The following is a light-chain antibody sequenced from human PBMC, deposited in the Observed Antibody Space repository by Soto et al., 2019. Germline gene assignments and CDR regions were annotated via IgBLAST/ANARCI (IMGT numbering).Light chain of an antibody. CDR2: GNS. CDR1: SANIGAGYD. CDR3: QSYDSSLSGFYV. V-gene: IGLV1-40*01. J-gene: IGLJ1*01. Sequence: QSVLTQPPSVSGAPGQRVTISCTGSSANIGAGYDVHWYPQLPGTAPNLLIYGNSNRPSGVPDRFSGSKSGTSASLAITGLQAEDEADYYCQSYDSSLSGFYVFGTGTKLTVL.